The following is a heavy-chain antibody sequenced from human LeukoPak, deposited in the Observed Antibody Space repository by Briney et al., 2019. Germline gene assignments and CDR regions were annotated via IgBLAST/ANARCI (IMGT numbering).Heavy chain of an antibody. CDR3: ARGGSYGYSARFDH. J-gene: IGHJ5*02. Sequence: SETLPLTCAVSGGSISSSNWWRWVRQPPGKGLEWIGEIYHSGSTNYNPSLKSRVTISVDKSKNQFSLKLSSVTAADTAVYYCARGGSYGYSARFDHWGQGTLVTVSS. CDR1: GGSISSSNW. V-gene: IGHV4-4*02. D-gene: IGHD5-18*01. CDR2: IYHSGST.